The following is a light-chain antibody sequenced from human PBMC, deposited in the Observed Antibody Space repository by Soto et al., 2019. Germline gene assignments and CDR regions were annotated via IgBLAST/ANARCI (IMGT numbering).Light chain of an antibody. J-gene: IGKJ1*01. CDR1: RSVFYSSDTKNY. CDR2: WAS. CDR3: QQYYSSPPT. V-gene: IGKV4-1*01. Sequence: DIVMTQSPDSLAVSLGERTTINCKASRSVFYSSDTKNYLAWYQQKPGQPPKLLIYWASTREFGVPDRFIGSGSGTDFTLTISSLQAEDVAVYYCQQYYSSPPTFGQGTKVEIK.